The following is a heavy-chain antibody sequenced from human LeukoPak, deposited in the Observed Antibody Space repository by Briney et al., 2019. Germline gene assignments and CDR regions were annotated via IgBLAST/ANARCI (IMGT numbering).Heavy chain of an antibody. J-gene: IGHJ1*01. CDR2: ISSSSSTI. CDR1: GFTFSSYS. D-gene: IGHD3-9*01. V-gene: IGHV3-48*04. CDR3: AGDILTGSQSRFQH. Sequence: GGSLRLSCAAFGFTFSSYSMTWVRQAPGKGLEWVSYISSSSSTIYYADSVKGRFTISRDNAKNSLYLQMNSLRAEDTAVYYCAGDILTGSQSRFQHWGQGTQVTVSS.